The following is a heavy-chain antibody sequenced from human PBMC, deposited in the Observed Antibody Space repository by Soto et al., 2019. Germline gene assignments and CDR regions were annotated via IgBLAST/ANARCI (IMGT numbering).Heavy chain of an antibody. CDR1: GFTFSSYA. V-gene: IGHV3-23*01. Sequence: GGSLRLSCAASGFTFSSYAMSWVRQAPGKGLEWVSAISGSGGSTYYADSVKGRFTISRDNSKNTLYLQMNSLRAEDTAVYYCAKAIVVVITPGYFDYWGQGTLVTVSS. CDR2: ISGSGGST. J-gene: IGHJ4*02. CDR3: AKAIVVVITPGYFDY. D-gene: IGHD3-22*01.